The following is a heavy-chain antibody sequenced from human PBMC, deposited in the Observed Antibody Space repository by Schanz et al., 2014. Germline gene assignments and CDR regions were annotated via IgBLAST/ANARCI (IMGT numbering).Heavy chain of an antibody. V-gene: IGHV3-7*01. J-gene: IGHJ6*02. CDR3: ARDSGPYYDKSMDV. Sequence: EVQLLESGGGLVQPGGSLRLSCAASGFTFSSYAMSWVRQAPGKGLEWVANIKQDGSEKYYVDAVKGRFTISRDNAKNSMYLHMKSLRGEDTALYYCARDSGPYYDKSMDVWGQGTTVAVSS. CDR2: IKQDGSEK. D-gene: IGHD3-9*01. CDR1: GFTFSSYA.